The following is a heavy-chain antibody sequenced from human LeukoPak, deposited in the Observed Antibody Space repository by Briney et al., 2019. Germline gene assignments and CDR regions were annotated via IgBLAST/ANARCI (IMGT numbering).Heavy chain of an antibody. CDR3: VRDGFCSDGRCYSGYFYGMDV. V-gene: IGHV3-11*01. CDR2: ISTTGATT. J-gene: IGHJ6*02. CDR1: GFSFSDFY. D-gene: IGHD2-15*01. Sequence: GGSLRLSCAASGFSFSDFYMTWIRQAPGKGLEWVSYISTTGATTHYADSARGRFTISRDNAKNSLFLQMNSLRAEDTAVYYCVRDGFCSDGRCYSGYFYGMDVWGQGTTVTVSS.